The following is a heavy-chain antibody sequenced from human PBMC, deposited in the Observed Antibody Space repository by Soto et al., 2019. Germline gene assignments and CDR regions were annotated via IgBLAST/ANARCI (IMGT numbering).Heavy chain of an antibody. V-gene: IGHV3-23*01. D-gene: IGHD4-17*01. CDR2: ISSSGGTT. Sequence: LXLACAASAVIFSTYAMNWVRQAPVEGLEWVSAISSSGGTTFYAESVRGRFTISRDNSVNTLYLQMSSLRTEDTAVYYCAHPRGYGVFDAVDIWGQGTMVTVSS. CDR3: AHPRGYGVFDAVDI. CDR1: AVIFSTYA. J-gene: IGHJ3*02.